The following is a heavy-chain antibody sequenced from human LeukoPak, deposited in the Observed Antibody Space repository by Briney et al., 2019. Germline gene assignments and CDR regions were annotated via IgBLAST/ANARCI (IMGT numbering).Heavy chain of an antibody. CDR1: GGSISSYY. D-gene: IGHD6-19*01. CDR3: VRSPPLYSSGWYYFDY. J-gene: IGHJ4*02. Sequence: SETLSLTCTVSGGSISSYYWSWIRQPPGKGLEWIGYIYYSWSTNYNPSLKSRVTISVDTSKNQFSLKLSSVTAADTAVYYCVRSPPLYSSGWYYFDYWGQGTLVTVSS. CDR2: IYYSWST. V-gene: IGHV4-59*01.